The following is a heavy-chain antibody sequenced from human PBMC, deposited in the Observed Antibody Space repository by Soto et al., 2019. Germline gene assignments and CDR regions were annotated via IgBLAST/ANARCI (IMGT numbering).Heavy chain of an antibody. J-gene: IGHJ4*02. D-gene: IGHD1-1*01. Sequence: QGHLVQSGAEVKKPGASVKVSCKGSGYTFTSYGITWVRQAPGQGLEWMGWISAHNGNTDYAQKLQGRDTVTRDTSTSTAYTELRSLRSDDTAIYYCARGRYGDYWGQGALVTVSS. CDR2: ISAHNGNT. V-gene: IGHV1-18*01. CDR3: ARGRYGDY. CDR1: GYTFTSYG.